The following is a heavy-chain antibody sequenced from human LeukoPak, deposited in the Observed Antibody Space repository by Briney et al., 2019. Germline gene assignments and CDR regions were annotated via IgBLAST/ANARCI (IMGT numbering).Heavy chain of an antibody. Sequence: SETLSLTCAVYGGSFSGYYWTWIRQPPGNGLEWIGEINHSGSTNYNPSLKSRVTISVDTSKNQFSLKLSSVTAADTAVYYCASRGWSGKNDYWGQGTLVTVSS. CDR1: GGSFSGYY. D-gene: IGHD6-19*01. V-gene: IGHV4-34*01. CDR2: INHSGST. J-gene: IGHJ4*02. CDR3: ASRGWSGKNDY.